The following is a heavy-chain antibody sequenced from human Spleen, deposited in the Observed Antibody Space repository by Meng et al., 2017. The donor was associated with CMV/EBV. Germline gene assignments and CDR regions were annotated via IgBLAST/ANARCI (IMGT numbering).Heavy chain of an antibody. D-gene: IGHD6-13*01. CDR2: DSGST. CDR1: GASISSYY. Sequence: GSLRLSCIVSGASISSYYWGWIRQPPGKGLEWIAYDSGSTNYNPSLRSRVTISLDTSKNQFSLKLRSVTAADTAVYYCARGYSSSWAYFDYWGQGTLVTVSS. J-gene: IGHJ4*02. CDR3: ARGYSSSWAYFDY. V-gene: IGHV4-59*01.